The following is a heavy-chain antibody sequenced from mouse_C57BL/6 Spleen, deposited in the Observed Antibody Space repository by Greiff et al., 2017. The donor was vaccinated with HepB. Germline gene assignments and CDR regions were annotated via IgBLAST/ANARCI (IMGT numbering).Heavy chain of an antibody. V-gene: IGHV1-7*01. CDR2: INPSSGYT. D-gene: IGHD1-1*01. CDR1: GYTFTSYW. J-gene: IGHJ2*01. CDR3: ARYYYGSSLFDY. Sequence: QVQLQQSGAELAKPGASVKLSCKASGYTFTSYWMHWVKQRPGQGLEWIGYINPSSGYTKYNQKFKDKATLTEDKSSSTAYLQLSSLTYEDSAVYYCARYYYGSSLFDYWGQGTTLTVSS.